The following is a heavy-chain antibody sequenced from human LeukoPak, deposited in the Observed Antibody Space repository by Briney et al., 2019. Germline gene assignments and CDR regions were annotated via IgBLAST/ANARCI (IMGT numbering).Heavy chain of an antibody. D-gene: IGHD3-10*01. CDR1: GGSISGYY. J-gene: IGHJ4*02. CDR3: ARGARHVGFTMVRGVRTRCYFDY. Sequence: SETLSLTCTVSGGSISGYYWSWIRQPPGKGLEWIGEINHSGSTNYNPSLKSRVTISVDTSKNQFSLKLSSVTAADTAVYYCARGARHVGFTMVRGVRTRCYFDYWGQGTLVTVSS. CDR2: INHSGST. V-gene: IGHV4-34*01.